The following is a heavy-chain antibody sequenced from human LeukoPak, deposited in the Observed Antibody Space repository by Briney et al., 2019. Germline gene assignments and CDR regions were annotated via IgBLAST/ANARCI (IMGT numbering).Heavy chain of an antibody. D-gene: IGHD1-14*01. Sequence: GASVKVSCKASGGTFSSYAISWVRQAPGQGLEWMGWISAYNGNTNYAQKLQGRVTMTTDTSTSTAYMELRSLRSDDTAVYYCARDSGTPTIGSGDYWGQGTLVTVSS. CDR1: GGTFSSYA. V-gene: IGHV1-18*01. J-gene: IGHJ4*02. CDR3: ARDSGTPTIGSGDY. CDR2: ISAYNGNT.